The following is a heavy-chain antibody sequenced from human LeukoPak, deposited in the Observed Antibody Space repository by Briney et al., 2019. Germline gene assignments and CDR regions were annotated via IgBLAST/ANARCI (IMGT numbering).Heavy chain of an antibody. CDR2: INAGNGNT. CDR3: ARDGHTIFGVVMHAFDI. Sequence: ASVKVSCKASGYTFTNYAIHWVRQAPGQRLEWMGWINAGNGNTKYSQKFQGRVTITRDTSASTAYMELSSLRSEDTAVYYCARDGHTIFGVVMHAFDIWGQGTMVTVSS. V-gene: IGHV1-3*01. CDR1: GYTFTNYA. J-gene: IGHJ3*02. D-gene: IGHD3-3*01.